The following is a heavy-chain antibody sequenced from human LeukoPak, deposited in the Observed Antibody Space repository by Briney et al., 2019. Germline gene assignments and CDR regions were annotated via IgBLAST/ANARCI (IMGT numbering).Heavy chain of an antibody. J-gene: IGHJ4*02. CDR1: GGSISSGGYS. Sequence: SQTLSLTCAVSGGSISSGGYSWGWIRQPPGKGLEWIGYIYHSGSTYYNPSLKSRVTISVDRSKNQFSLKLSSVTAADTAVYYCARYSSGWQYYFDYWGQGTLVTVSS. CDR3: ARYSSGWQYYFDY. D-gene: IGHD6-19*01. V-gene: IGHV4-30-2*01. CDR2: IYHSGST.